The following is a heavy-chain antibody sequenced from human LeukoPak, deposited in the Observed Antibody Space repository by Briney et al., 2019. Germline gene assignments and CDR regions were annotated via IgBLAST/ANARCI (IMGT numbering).Heavy chain of an antibody. D-gene: IGHD2-2*01. V-gene: IGHV3-20*04. J-gene: IGHJ4*02. CDR3: ASGYCSSTSCYGVY. Sequence: GGSLTLSRLASGWTFDDYGMIWVRQGPAKGLEWVSGIEVNGGSPGYADFVKGRFNIPRDNAKESLYLEMNSLRAEDTALYYCASGYCSSTSCYGVYWGQGTLVTVSS. CDR2: IEVNGGSP. CDR1: GWTFDDYG.